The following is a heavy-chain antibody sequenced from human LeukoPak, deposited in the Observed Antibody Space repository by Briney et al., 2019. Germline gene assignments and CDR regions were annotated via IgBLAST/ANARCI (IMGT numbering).Heavy chain of an antibody. V-gene: IGHV4-59*12. CDR1: GGSISSYY. CDR3: ARGVRRLDP. Sequence: ASETLSLTCTVSGGSISSYYWSWIRQPPGKGLEWIGYIYYSGSTNYNPSLKSRVTISVDTSKNQFSLKLSSVTAADTAVYYCARGVRRLDPWGQGTLVTVSS. J-gene: IGHJ5*02. CDR2: IYYSGST. D-gene: IGHD4/OR15-4a*01.